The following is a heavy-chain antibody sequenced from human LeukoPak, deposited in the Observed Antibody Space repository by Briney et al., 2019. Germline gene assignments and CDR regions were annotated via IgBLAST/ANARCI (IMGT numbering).Heavy chain of an antibody. J-gene: IGHJ4*02. Sequence: ASVKVSCKASGYTFTGYYMHWVRQAPGQGLEWMGWINPNSGGTNYAQKFQGRVTMTRDTSISTAYMELSRLRSDDTAVYYCARSITIFGVVIIGEFNYFDYWGQGTLVTVSS. D-gene: IGHD3-3*01. CDR1: GYTFTGYY. CDR3: ARSITIFGVVIIGEFNYFDY. V-gene: IGHV1-2*02. CDR2: INPNSGGT.